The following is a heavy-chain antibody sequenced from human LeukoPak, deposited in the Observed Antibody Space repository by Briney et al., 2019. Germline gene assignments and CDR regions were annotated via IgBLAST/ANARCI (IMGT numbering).Heavy chain of an antibody. Sequence: GASVKVSCKASGYTFTGYYMHRVRQAPGQGLEWMGWINPNSGGTNYAQKFQGRVTMTKDTSISTVYMELSSLRSEDTAVYYCARGPTWYSGSYRFDYWGQGTLVTVSS. CDR3: ARGPTWYSGSYRFDY. J-gene: IGHJ4*02. V-gene: IGHV1-2*02. CDR1: GYTFTGYY. D-gene: IGHD1-26*01. CDR2: INPNSGGT.